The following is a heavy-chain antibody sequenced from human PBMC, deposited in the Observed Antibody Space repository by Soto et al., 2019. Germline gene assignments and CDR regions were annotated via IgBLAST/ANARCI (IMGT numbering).Heavy chain of an antibody. D-gene: IGHD7-27*01. CDR1: GFTFSSYA. CDR3: AKRGRLGSRNYYYGMDV. J-gene: IGHJ6*02. Sequence: GGSLRLSCAASGFTFSSYAMSWVRQAPGKGLEWVSAISGSGGSTYYADSVKGRFTISRDNSKNTLYLQMNSLRAEDTAVYYCAKRGRLGSRNYYYGMDVWGQGTTVTVSS. CDR2: ISGSGGST. V-gene: IGHV3-23*01.